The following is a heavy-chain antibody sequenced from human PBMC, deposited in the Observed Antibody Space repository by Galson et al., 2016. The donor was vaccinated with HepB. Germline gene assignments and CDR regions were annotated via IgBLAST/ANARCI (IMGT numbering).Heavy chain of an antibody. CDR1: GFTSGDYA. CDR2: ITWNSGAI. D-gene: IGHD2-8*01. V-gene: IGHV3-9*02. Sequence: SLRLSCAASGFTSGDYAMHWVRQAPGKGLEWVSGITWNSGAIAYADSVKGRFTISRDNARNSLYLQMNNLRTEDTALYYCAKDRVSFYYYSMDVWGQGTTVTVSS. CDR3: AKDRVSFYYYSMDV. J-gene: IGHJ6*02.